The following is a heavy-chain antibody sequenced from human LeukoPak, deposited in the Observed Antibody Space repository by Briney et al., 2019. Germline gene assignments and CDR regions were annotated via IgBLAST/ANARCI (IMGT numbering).Heavy chain of an antibody. CDR2: MNPNSGNT. CDR1: GYTFTSYD. V-gene: IGHV1-8*01. CDR3: ARGRVVRGVITKRRPDY. D-gene: IGHD3-10*01. Sequence: ASVKVSCKASGYTFTSYDINWVRQATGQGLEWMGWMNPNSGNTGYAQKFQGRVTMTRNTSTSTAYMELSSLRSEDTAVYYCARGRVVRGVITKRRPDYWGQGTLVTVSS. J-gene: IGHJ4*02.